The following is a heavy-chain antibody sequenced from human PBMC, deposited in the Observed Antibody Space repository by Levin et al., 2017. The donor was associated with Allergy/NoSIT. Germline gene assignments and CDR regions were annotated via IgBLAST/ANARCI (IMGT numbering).Heavy chain of an antibody. V-gene: IGHV4-59*01. D-gene: IGHD5-18*01. CDR1: GGSISSSY. CDR3: AREDTAMVQDAFDI. CDR2: IYYSGST. Sequence: SQTLSLTCTVSGGSISSSYWSWIRQPPGKGLEWIGYIYYSGSTNYNPSLKSRVTISVDTSKNQFSLKLSSVTAADTAVYYCAREDTAMVQDAFDIWGQGTMVTVSS. J-gene: IGHJ3*02.